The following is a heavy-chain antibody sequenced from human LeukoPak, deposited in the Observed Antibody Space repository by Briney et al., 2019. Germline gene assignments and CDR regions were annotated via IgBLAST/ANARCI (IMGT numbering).Heavy chain of an antibody. D-gene: IGHD3-16*01. Sequence: SGPTLVKPSQTLTLTCSFSGFSLQTSGVGVGWIRQPPGEALEWLGIIYWDDDKRYNSTLTPRLTITKDTSKNQVVLTMTNMDPLDTATYYCTHNQYHYDTSTYVPLSHWGQGILVTVSS. J-gene: IGHJ4*01. CDR1: GFSLQTSGVG. CDR3: THNQYHYDTSTYVPLSH. V-gene: IGHV2-5*02. CDR2: IYWDDDK.